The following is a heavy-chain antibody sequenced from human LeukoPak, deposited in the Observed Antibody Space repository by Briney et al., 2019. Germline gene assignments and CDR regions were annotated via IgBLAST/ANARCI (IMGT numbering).Heavy chain of an antibody. CDR2: ISYDGSNK. CDR3: ARGDNIVVVPAAPDY. CDR1: GFTFSSYA. J-gene: IGHJ4*02. D-gene: IGHD2-2*01. Sequence: GESLRLSCAAYGFTFSSYAMHWVRQAPGKGLEWVAVISYDGSNKYYTDSVKGRFTISRDNSKNTLYLQMNSLRAEDTAVYYCARGDNIVVVPAAPDYWGQGTLVTVSS. V-gene: IGHV3-30*04.